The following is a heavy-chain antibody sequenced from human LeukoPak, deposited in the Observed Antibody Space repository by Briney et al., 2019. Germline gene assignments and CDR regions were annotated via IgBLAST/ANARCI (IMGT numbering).Heavy chain of an antibody. CDR3: AMYGGGTMFDS. Sequence: SETLSLTCTVSGGSISSSGYYWGWIRQPPEKGLDWIGSVVYSAGASYNPSLRSRVTISIDTSKNQFFLNLPSVTAADTAVYYCAMYGGGTMFDSWGQGILVTVSS. V-gene: IGHV4-39*01. CDR2: VVYSAGA. D-gene: IGHD2-8*01. CDR1: GGSISSSGYY. J-gene: IGHJ4*02.